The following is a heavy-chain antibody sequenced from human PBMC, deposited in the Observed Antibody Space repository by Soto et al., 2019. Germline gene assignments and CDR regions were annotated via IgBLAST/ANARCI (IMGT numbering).Heavy chain of an antibody. J-gene: IGHJ6*02. CDR1: GYSFTTYG. CDR3: AREGPAPYYYYGMDV. Sequence: QVQLGHSGGEVKKPGASVKVSCKTSGYSFTTYGISWVRQAPGQGLEWMGWISAYNGNTNYAQKLQDRVTMTTDTSTSTAYMELRSLRSDDTAVYYCAREGPAPYYYYGMDVWGQGSTVTVSS. CDR2: ISAYNGNT. V-gene: IGHV1-18*01.